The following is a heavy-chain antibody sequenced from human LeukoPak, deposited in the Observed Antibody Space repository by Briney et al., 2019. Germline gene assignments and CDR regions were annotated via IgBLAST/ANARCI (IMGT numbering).Heavy chain of an antibody. J-gene: IGHJ4*02. CDR1: GFTFSSYW. CDR3: AKGGGSSGRSYYFDY. V-gene: IGHV3-7*01. D-gene: IGHD6-19*01. CDR2: IKQDGSET. Sequence: GGSLRLSCAASGFTFSSYWMSWVRQAPGKGLEWVANIKQDGSETYYVDSVKGRFTISRDNAKNSLYLQINSLRAEDTAVYYCAKGGGSSGRSYYFDYWGQGTLVTVSS.